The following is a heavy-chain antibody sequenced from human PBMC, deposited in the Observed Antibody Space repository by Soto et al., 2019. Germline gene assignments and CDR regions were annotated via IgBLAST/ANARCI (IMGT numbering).Heavy chain of an antibody. CDR3: AKDWGTTGVGLLKGFLDV. D-gene: IGHD1-1*01. J-gene: IGHJ2*01. CDR1: GFSFSQTA. CDR2: IWYDGSEQ. V-gene: IGHV3-33*06. Sequence: QVQLVESGGGVAQPGRSLRLSCTASGFSFSQTAIHWVRQTPDKGLEWVAIIWYDGSEQYYADSVKGRFTISRANSKNTVYLQMLALRVDDTSVCYCAKDWGTTGVGLLKGFLDVWGRGTEVTVSS.